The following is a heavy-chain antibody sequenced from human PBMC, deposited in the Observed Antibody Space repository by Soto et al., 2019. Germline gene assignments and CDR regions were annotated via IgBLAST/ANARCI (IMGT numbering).Heavy chain of an antibody. V-gene: IGHV3-23*01. Sequence: GGSLRLSCTPFGFNFDAYAMSWVRQAPGKGLEWGSAVTATAESAYYTDSVRGRFIITRDNSDNMLYLQMSSLRVEDTAIYFCARGRYYDSPQDLWGRGTQVTVSS. CDR3: ARGRYYDSPQDL. D-gene: IGHD3-10*01. CDR1: GFNFDAYA. J-gene: IGHJ5*02. CDR2: VTATAESA.